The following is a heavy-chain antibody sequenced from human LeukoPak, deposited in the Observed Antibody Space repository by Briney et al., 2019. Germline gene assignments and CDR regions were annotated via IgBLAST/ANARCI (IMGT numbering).Heavy chain of an antibody. Sequence: PGGSLRLSCAASGFTFSNYAMHWVRQAPGKGLEYVSAISSSGGSAYYANSVKGRFTISRDNAKNSLYLQMNSLRAKDTALYYCARDYYDSSGSSWFDPWGQGTLVTVSS. V-gene: IGHV3-64*01. CDR1: GFTFSNYA. D-gene: IGHD3-22*01. J-gene: IGHJ5*02. CDR3: ARDYYDSSGSSWFDP. CDR2: ISSSGGSA.